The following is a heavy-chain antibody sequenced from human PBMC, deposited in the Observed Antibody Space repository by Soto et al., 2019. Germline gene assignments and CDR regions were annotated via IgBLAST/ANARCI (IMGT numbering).Heavy chain of an antibody. CDR3: TTERDDYGGNLPDY. D-gene: IGHD4-17*01. J-gene: IGHJ4*02. Sequence: GGSLRLSCAASGFTFSNAWMNWVRQAPGKGLEWVGRIKSKTDGGTTDYAAPVKGRFTISRDDSKNTLYLQMNSLKTEDTAVYYCTTERDDYGGNLPDYWGQGTLVTVSS. CDR1: GFTFSNAW. CDR2: IKSKTDGGTT. V-gene: IGHV3-15*07.